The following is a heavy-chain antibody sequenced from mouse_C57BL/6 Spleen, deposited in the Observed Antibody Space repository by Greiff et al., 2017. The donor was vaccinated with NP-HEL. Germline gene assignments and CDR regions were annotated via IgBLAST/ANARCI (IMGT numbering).Heavy chain of an antibody. CDR2: ISSGGSYT. D-gene: IGHD1-1*01. J-gene: IGHJ1*03. Sequence: EVMLVESGGDLVKPGGSLKLSCAASGFTFSSYGMSWVRQTPDKRLEWVATISSGGSYTYYPDSVKGRFTISRDNAKNTLYLQMSSLKSEDTAMYYCARHEGYGSHWYFDVWGTGTTVTVSS. V-gene: IGHV5-6*02. CDR3: ARHEGYGSHWYFDV. CDR1: GFTFSSYG.